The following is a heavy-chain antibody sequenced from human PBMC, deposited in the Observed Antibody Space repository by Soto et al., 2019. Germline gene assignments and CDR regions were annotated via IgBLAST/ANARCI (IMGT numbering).Heavy chain of an antibody. CDR1: GFTFSSYW. Sequence: GGSLRLSCAASGFTFSSYWMSWVRQAPXKGLEWVANIKQDGSEKYYVDSVKGRFTISRDNAKNSLYLQMNSLRAEDTAVYYCARFYYDSSGYLPSPYYYYYGMDVWGQGTTVTVSS. D-gene: IGHD3-22*01. CDR3: ARFYYDSSGYLPSPYYYYYGMDV. CDR2: IKQDGSEK. V-gene: IGHV3-7*04. J-gene: IGHJ6*02.